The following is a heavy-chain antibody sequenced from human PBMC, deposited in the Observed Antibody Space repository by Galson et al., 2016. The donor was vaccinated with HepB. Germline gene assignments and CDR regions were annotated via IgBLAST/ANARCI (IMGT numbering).Heavy chain of an antibody. Sequence: SLRLSCAASGFTFRSYGMHWVRQAPGKGLEWVAVIWYDGSNKYYTDSVKGRFTIPRDNSKNTLYLQMNSLRAEDTAVYYCAKDGWFGERDYYYYGMDVLGQGTTVTV. CDR3: AKDGWFGERDYYYYGMDV. CDR1: GFTFRSYG. CDR2: IWYDGSNK. V-gene: IGHV3-33*06. D-gene: IGHD3-10*01. J-gene: IGHJ6*02.